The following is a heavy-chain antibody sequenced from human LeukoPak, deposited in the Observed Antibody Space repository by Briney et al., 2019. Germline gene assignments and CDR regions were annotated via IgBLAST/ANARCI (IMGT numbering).Heavy chain of an antibody. V-gene: IGHV1-2*02. Sequence: ASVKVSCKASGYTFTGYGISWVRQAPGQGLEWMGWINPNSGGTNYAQKFQGRVTMTRDTSISTAYMELSRLRSDDTAVYYCARDLGDYDSSGYVWFDPWGQGTLVTVSS. J-gene: IGHJ5*02. CDR3: ARDLGDYDSSGYVWFDP. CDR1: GYTFTGYG. D-gene: IGHD3-22*01. CDR2: INPNSGGT.